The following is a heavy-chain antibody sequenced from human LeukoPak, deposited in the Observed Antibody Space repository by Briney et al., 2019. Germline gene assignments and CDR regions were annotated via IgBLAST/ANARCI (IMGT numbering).Heavy chain of an antibody. Sequence: GRALRLSCATSGFTFSTYGMHWVRQAPGKGLEWVAFIWGDGSNQYYADSVRGRFTISRDNSKNSLYLEMNSLRAEDTAVYYCARDGIQSIDYWGQGTLVTVSS. CDR3: ARDGIQSIDY. J-gene: IGHJ4*02. CDR2: IWGDGSNQ. D-gene: IGHD3-3*02. CDR1: GFTFSTYG. V-gene: IGHV3-33*01.